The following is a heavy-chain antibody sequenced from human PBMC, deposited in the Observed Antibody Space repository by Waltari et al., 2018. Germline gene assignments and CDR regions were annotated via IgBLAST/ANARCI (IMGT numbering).Heavy chain of an antibody. V-gene: IGHV3-74*01. D-gene: IGHD5-18*01. CDR1: GLPLRVYW. Sequence: EVQLLVDGGDPVQPGGALRHCGAASGLPLRVYWMHRVRQVPVQWLVEFSLINGDGYCITSSDSLQGLFTISRYNTKNTVYLQMNSLIVDDTAVYYCAKKRGRGLTYGPFFYYYWGRGTLFTVAS. J-gene: IGHJ2*01. CDR3: AKKRGRGLTYGPFFYYY. CDR2: INGDGYCI.